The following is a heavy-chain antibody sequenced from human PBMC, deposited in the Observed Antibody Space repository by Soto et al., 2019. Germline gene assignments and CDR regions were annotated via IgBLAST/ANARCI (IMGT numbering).Heavy chain of an antibody. V-gene: IGHV3-15*01. D-gene: IGHD2-2*03. CDR2: IKSKTDGGTT. CDR1: GLTCSNAW. CDR3: TTVDILVVTATHY. J-gene: IGHJ4*02. Sequence: PGGSLRLSCAASGLTCSNAWMSWVRQAPGKGLEWVGRIKSKTDGGTTDYAAPVKGRFSISRDDSTNTLYLQMNSLKTEDTAVYYCTTVDILVVTATHYWDQGTLVTVST.